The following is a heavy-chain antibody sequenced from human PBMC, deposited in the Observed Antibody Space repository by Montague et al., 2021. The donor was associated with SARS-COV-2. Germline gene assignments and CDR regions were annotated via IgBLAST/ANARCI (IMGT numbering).Heavy chain of an antibody. D-gene: IGHD3-22*01. CDR3: AHRIARHYDTSAYLWCPFDF. Sequence: PALVKPTQTLTLTCSFSGFSLRTSGVGVGWIRQPPGKALEWLAVIYWDDDKRYSPSLKSGLTITKDTSKNQVVLTMTNMDPVDTATYHCAHRIARHYDTSAYLWCPFDFWGQGTLVTVSS. CDR1: GFSLRTSGVG. J-gene: IGHJ4*02. V-gene: IGHV2-5*02. CDR2: IYWDDDK.